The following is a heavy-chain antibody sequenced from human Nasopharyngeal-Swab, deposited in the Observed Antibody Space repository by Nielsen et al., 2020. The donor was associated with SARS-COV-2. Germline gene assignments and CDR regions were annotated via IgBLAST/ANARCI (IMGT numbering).Heavy chain of an antibody. D-gene: IGHD3-16*01. J-gene: IGHJ6*02. Sequence: GESLKISCAASGFTFSSYAMSWVRQAPGKGLEWVSGISGSAGSTYYADSVKGRFTISRDNSKNTLFLQMNSLRAEDTAVYYCARDHRTPGGDYYYYGMDVWGQGTTVTVSS. CDR1: GFTFSSYA. V-gene: IGHV3-23*01. CDR3: ARDHRTPGGDYYYYGMDV. CDR2: ISGSAGST.